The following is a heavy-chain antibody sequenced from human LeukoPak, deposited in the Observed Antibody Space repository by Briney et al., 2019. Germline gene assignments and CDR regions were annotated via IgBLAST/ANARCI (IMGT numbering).Heavy chain of an antibody. CDR1: GYTFTGYY. V-gene: IGHV1-2*02. CDR3: ASLRFLEWLFPGAFDI. D-gene: IGHD3-3*01. J-gene: IGHJ3*02. CDR2: INPNSGGT. Sequence: GASVKVSCKASGYTFTGYYMHWVRQAPGQGLEWMGWINPNSGGTDYAQKFQGRVTMTRDTSISTAYMELSRLRSDDTAVYYCASLRFLEWLFPGAFDIWAKGQWSPSLQ.